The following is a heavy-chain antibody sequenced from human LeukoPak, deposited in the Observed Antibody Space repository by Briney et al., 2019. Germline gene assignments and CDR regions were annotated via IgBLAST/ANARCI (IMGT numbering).Heavy chain of an antibody. V-gene: IGHV1-2*02. CDR1: GYTFTGYY. Sequence: GASVKVSCKASGYTFTGYYMHLVRHAPGQGLEWMAWLNPNSGDTKYVQKLQGRVTMTRDTSISTAYMELRRLRSDDTAVYYCARELLDRRGGVYALVIWGQGTMVTVSS. J-gene: IGHJ3*02. CDR3: ARELLDRRGGVYALVI. D-gene: IGHD3-3*01. CDR2: LNPNSGDT.